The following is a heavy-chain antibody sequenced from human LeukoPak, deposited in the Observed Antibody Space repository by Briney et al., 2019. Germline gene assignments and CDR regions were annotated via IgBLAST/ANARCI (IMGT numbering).Heavy chain of an antibody. CDR1: QFNFNIYA. J-gene: IGHJ3*02. V-gene: IGHV3-23*01. CDR2: ISGSGRST. Sequence: GGSLRLSCAASQFNFNIYAMNWVRQAPGKGLEWVSTISGSGRSTYYADSVQGRFTIFRDNSKNTVYLQMSSLRVDDTAIYYCAKAYGTAAASDAFDIWGQGTMVTV. D-gene: IGHD6-13*01. CDR3: AKAYGTAAASDAFDI.